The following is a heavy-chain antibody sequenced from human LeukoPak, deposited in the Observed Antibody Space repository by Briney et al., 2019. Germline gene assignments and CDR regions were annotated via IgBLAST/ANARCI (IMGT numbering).Heavy chain of an antibody. V-gene: IGHV4-39*07. CDR2: IYYSGST. Sequence: SETLSLTCIVSGGSISSISSNNYHWGWIRQPPGKGLEWIGSIYYSGSTYYNPSLKSRVTISLDTSKNQFSLKLSSVTAADTAVYYCARVGNDAFDIWGQGTMVTVSS. J-gene: IGHJ3*02. CDR1: GGSISSISSNNYH. CDR3: ARVGNDAFDI.